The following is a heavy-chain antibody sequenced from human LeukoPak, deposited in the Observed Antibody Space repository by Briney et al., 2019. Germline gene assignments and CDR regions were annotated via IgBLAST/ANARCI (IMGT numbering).Heavy chain of an antibody. J-gene: IGHJ4*02. D-gene: IGHD3-10*01. Sequence: SETLSLTCTVSGGSISSSSYYWGWIRQPPGKGLEWIGSIYYSGSTYYNPSLKSRVTISVDTSKNQFSLKLSSVTAADTAVYYCAVTMVRGVALDYWGQGTLVTVSS. CDR1: GGSISSSSYY. V-gene: IGHV4-39*01. CDR3: AVTMVRGVALDY. CDR2: IYYSGST.